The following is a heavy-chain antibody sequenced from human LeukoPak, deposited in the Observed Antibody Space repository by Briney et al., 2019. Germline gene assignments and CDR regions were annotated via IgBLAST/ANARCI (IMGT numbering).Heavy chain of an antibody. Sequence: GGSLRLSCAASRFTFSSYWMSWVRQAPGKGLEWVANIKQDGSEKYYVDSVKGRFTISRDNAKNSLYLQMNSLRAEDTAVYYCAREEGIIGVSYYGMDVWGQGTTVTVSS. J-gene: IGHJ6*02. V-gene: IGHV3-7*01. D-gene: IGHD3-10*01. CDR1: RFTFSSYW. CDR3: AREEGIIGVSYYGMDV. CDR2: IKQDGSEK.